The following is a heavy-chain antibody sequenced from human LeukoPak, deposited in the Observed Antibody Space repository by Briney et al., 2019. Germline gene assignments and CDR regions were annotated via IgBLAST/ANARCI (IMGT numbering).Heavy chain of an antibody. D-gene: IGHD2-8*01. CDR3: AKGGYCTSGVCYELDY. J-gene: IGHJ4*02. CDR2: ISGSGGST. Sequence: GGSLRLSCAASGFTFSSYAMSWVRQAPGKGLEWVSAISGSGGSTYYADSVKGRFTISRDNSKNTLYLQMNSLRAEDTAVYYCAKGGYCTSGVCYELDYWGQGTLVTVSS. CDR1: GFTFSSYA. V-gene: IGHV3-23*01.